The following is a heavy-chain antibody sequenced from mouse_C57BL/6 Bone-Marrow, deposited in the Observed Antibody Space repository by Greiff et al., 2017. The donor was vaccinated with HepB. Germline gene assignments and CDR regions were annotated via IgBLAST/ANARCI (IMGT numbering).Heavy chain of an antibody. D-gene: IGHD2-4*01. Sequence: QVHVKQSGAELVRPGASVKLSCKASGYTFTDYYINWVKQRPGQGLEWIARIYPGSGNTYYNEKFKGKATLNADKSSSTAYMQFSSLTSEDSAIFYCARGGYDYDWAMDYWGQGTSVTVSS. CDR3: ARGGYDYDWAMDY. CDR2: IYPGSGNT. CDR1: GYTFTDYY. J-gene: IGHJ4*01. V-gene: IGHV1-76*01.